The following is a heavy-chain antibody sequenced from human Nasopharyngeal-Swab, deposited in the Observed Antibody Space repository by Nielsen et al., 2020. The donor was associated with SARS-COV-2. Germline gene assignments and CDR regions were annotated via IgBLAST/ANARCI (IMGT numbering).Heavy chain of an antibody. J-gene: IGHJ5*01. Sequence: GESLKISCAAPGFTVSRKYMTWVRQAPGKGLEGVSVFYRGGSTYYAESVKGRFTISRDISKNTLDLQMNSLRVEDTAVYYCATSDWYSFVDSWGQGTLVTVSS. CDR3: ATSDWYSFVDS. V-gene: IGHV3-66*01. D-gene: IGHD6-19*01. CDR1: GFTVSRKY. CDR2: FYRGGST.